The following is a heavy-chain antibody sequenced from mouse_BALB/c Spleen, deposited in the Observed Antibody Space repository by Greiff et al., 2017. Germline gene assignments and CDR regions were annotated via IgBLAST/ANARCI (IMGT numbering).Heavy chain of an antibody. D-gene: IGHD1-2*01. CDR1: GDSITSGY. Sequence: EVQLQQSGPSLVKPSQTLSLTCSVTGDSITSGYWNWIRKFPGNKLEYMGYISYSGSTYYNPSLKSRISITRDTSKNQYYLQLNSVTTEDTATYYCAPLLRPNYYAMDYWGQGTSVTVSS. CDR2: ISYSGST. J-gene: IGHJ4*01. V-gene: IGHV3-8*02. CDR3: APLLRPNYYAMDY.